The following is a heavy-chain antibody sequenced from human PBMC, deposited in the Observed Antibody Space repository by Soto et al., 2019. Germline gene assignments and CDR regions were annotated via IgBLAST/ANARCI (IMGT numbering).Heavy chain of an antibody. CDR3: ARDSNSDPNYDFWSDLNRFDP. CDR2: INAGNGNT. Sequence: ASVKVSCKASGYTFSNFAIHWVRQAPGQRLEWMGWINAGNGNTKYSQKFQGRVTITRDTAASTAYMELSSLRSEDTAVYYCARDSNSDPNYDFWSDLNRFDPWGQGTLVTVSS. V-gene: IGHV1-3*01. CDR1: GYTFSNFA. J-gene: IGHJ5*02. D-gene: IGHD3-3*01.